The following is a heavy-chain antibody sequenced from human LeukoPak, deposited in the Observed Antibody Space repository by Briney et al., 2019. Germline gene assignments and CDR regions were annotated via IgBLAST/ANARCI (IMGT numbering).Heavy chain of an antibody. D-gene: IGHD1/OR15-1a*01. CDR2: IYYSGTT. CDR3: ARRAQLLGTRCFDY. Sequence: SETLSLTCSVSGGSISSGTYHWGWIRQPPGKGLEWVGTIYYSGTTYYNPSLNSRVTISVDTSKNQFSLKLNSVTAADTAVYYCARRAQLLGTRCFDYWGQGTLVTVSS. J-gene: IGHJ4*02. CDR1: GGSISSGTYH. V-gene: IGHV4-39*01.